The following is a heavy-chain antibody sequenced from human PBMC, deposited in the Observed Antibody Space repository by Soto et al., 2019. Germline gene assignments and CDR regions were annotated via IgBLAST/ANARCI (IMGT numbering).Heavy chain of an antibody. D-gene: IGHD2-15*01. V-gene: IGHV1-69*13. CDR1: GGTFSSYA. Sequence: ASVKVSCKASGGTFSSYAISWVRQAPGQGLEWMGGIIPIFGTANYAQKFQGRVTITADESTSTAYMELSSLRSEDTAVYYCARGGGGPYYYYGMDVWAQGTTVTVSS. J-gene: IGHJ6*02. CDR3: ARGGGGPYYYYGMDV. CDR2: IIPIFGTA.